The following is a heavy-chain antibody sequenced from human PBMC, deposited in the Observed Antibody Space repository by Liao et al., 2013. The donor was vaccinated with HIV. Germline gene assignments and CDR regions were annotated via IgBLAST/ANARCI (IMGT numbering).Heavy chain of an antibody. V-gene: IGHV4-59*10. CDR2: VFSDGNI. J-gene: IGHJ3*02. D-gene: IGHD7-27*01. CDR3: ARRAHWGSDSFEI. CDR1: GGSFSGYH. Sequence: QVHLQQWGAGLLKPSETLSLTCAVYGGSFSGYHWIWVRQPAGKGLEWLGRVFSDGNISYKPSLKSRAAISVDTSKNQFSLNLTSVTAADTAVYYCARRAHWGSDSFEIWGQGTMVSVSS.